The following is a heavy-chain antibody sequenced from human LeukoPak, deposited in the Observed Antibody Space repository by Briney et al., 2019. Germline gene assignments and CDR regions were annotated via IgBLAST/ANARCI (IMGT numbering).Heavy chain of an antibody. Sequence: GESLKISCKSSGYSFTTHGIGWVRQLPGKGLEWMGILHPGDSDTRYSTSFQGQVTISAEKSISTAYLQWSSLKASDTAMYYCARGDTEVAATADYWGQGTLVTVSS. V-gene: IGHV5-51*01. J-gene: IGHJ4*02. CDR3: ARGDTEVAATADY. CDR2: LHPGDSDT. CDR1: GYSFTTHG. D-gene: IGHD6-19*01.